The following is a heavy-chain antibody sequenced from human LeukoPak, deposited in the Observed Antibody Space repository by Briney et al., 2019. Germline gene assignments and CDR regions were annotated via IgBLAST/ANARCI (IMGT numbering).Heavy chain of an antibody. Sequence: GRSLRLSCAASGFTFSSYDMHWVRQATGKGLEWVSVIGTSGDTYYAGSVKGRFTISRENAKNSLYLQMNSLTARDTAVYFCSRVGSSGWPNYFDSWGQGTLVTVSS. CDR2: IGTSGDT. CDR3: SRVGSSGWPNYFDS. J-gene: IGHJ4*02. CDR1: GFTFSSYD. V-gene: IGHV3-13*04. D-gene: IGHD6-19*01.